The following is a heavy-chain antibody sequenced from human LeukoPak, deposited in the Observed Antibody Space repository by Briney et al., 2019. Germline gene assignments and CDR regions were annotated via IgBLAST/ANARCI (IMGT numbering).Heavy chain of an antibody. D-gene: IGHD3-10*01. CDR1: GFTFSNYA. Sequence: PGGSLRLSCAASGFTFSNYAMSWVRQAPGKGLEWVSVIIGSGTSTYYTPSMKGRFTISRDNAKNSLYLQMNSPRAEDTAVYYCARCGSYYTFDYWGQGTLVTVSS. CDR2: IIGSGTST. V-gene: IGHV3-23*01. CDR3: ARCGSYYTFDY. J-gene: IGHJ4*02.